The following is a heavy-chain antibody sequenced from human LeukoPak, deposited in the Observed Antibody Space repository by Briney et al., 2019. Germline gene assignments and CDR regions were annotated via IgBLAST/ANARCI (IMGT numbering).Heavy chain of an antibody. D-gene: IGHD5-18*01. J-gene: IGHJ3*02. CDR1: GFTFDDYA. CDR2: ISSSSSYI. V-gene: IGHV3-21*01. Sequence: GGSLRLSCAASGFTFDDYAMNWVRQAPGKGLEWVSSISSSSSYIYYADSVKGRFTISRDNAKNSLYLQMNSLRAEDTAVYYCARDKSDTAMAENAFDIWGQGTMVTVSS. CDR3: ARDKSDTAMAENAFDI.